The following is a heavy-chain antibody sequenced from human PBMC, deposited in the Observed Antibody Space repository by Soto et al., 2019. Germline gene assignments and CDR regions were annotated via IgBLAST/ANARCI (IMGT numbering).Heavy chain of an antibody. J-gene: IGHJ5*02. CDR3: VKDPSPTTGPTDDNWFDT. V-gene: IGHV3-23*01. D-gene: IGHD4-4*01. CDR1: GFTFSSNG. Sequence: GGSLRLSCANSGFTFSSNGMSWVRQAPGKVLDWVSGVSGSGRNTYYADSVKGRFTISRDNSKNTLFLQMNSLRVEDTAIYYCVKDPSPTTGPTDDNWFDTWGLGTLVTVSS. CDR2: VSGSGRNT.